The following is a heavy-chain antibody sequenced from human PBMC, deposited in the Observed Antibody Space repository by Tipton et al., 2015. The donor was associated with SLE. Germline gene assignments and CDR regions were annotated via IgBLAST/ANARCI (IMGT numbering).Heavy chain of an antibody. V-gene: IGHV3-21*01. CDR2: ISSSSSYI. Sequence: SLRLSCAASGFTFSSYSMNWVRQAPGKGLEWVSSISSSSSYIYYADSVKGRFTISRDNAKNSLYLQMNSLRAEDTAVYYCATRGGGTLAFDIWGQGTMVTVSS. CDR1: GFTFSSYS. J-gene: IGHJ3*02. D-gene: IGHD2-15*01. CDR3: ATRGGGTLAFDI.